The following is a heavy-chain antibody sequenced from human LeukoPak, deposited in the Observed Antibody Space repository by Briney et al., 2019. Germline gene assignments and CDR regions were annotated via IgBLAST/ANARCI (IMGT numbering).Heavy chain of an antibody. CDR3: ATVSLTPFDY. V-gene: IGHV3-30*02. CDR2: LRSDGSNK. D-gene: IGHD3-9*01. J-gene: IGHJ4*02. CDR1: GFVFSTYG. Sequence: PGGSLRLSCVASGFVFSTYGMHWVCQAPGKGLEWVTFLRSDGSNKYYVDSVKGRFTISRDNSKNTLYLQMNSLRPDDTAVYYCATVSLTPFDYWGQGTLVTVSS.